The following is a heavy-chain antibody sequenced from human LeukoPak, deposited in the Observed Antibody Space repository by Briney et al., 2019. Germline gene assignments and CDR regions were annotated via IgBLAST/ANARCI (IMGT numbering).Heavy chain of an antibody. Sequence: SVKVSCKASGGTFSSYAISWVRQAPGQGLEWMGGIIPIFGTANYAQKFQGRVTITTDESTSTAYMELSSLRSEDTAVYYCAGDGAHDYGDWDAFDIWGQGTMVTVSS. CDR1: GGTFSSYA. D-gene: IGHD4-17*01. CDR2: IIPIFGTA. V-gene: IGHV1-69*05. CDR3: AGDGAHDYGDWDAFDI. J-gene: IGHJ3*02.